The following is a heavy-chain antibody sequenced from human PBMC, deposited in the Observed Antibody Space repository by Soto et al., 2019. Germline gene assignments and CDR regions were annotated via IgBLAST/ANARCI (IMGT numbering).Heavy chain of an antibody. CDR3: ASGRGTENY. CDR1: GGSFSGSY. CDR2: INDSGRT. V-gene: IGHV4-34*01. J-gene: IGHJ4*02. Sequence: QVQLQQWGAGLLKPSETLSLTCGVYGGSFSGSYWSWIRQPPGKGLEWIGEINDSGRTNYNPSLKSRVTISVDTSKNQFSLNLMSVTAADTAVYYCASGRGTENYWGQGTLVTVSS. D-gene: IGHD3-10*01.